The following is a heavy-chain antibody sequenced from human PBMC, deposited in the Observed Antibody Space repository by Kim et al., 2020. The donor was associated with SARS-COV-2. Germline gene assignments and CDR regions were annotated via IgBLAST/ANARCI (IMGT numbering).Heavy chain of an antibody. CDR2: VYYGDSGKP. CDR3: ARLGGSSWFLDF. D-gene: IGHD6-19*01. CDR1: GGSIRRSYYY. J-gene: IGHJ4*01. Sequence: SETLSLTCTVSGGSIRRSYYYWGWIRQPPGKGLEWIGSVYYGDSGKPYYNASLQSRVTISVDTSKNHFSLNLNSVTAADTAVYYCARLGGSSWFLDFWG. V-gene: IGHV4-39*02.